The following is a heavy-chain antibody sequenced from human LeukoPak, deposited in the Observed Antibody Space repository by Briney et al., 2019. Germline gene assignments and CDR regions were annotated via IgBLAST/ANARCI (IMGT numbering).Heavy chain of an antibody. CDR1: GSSFTSYW. J-gene: IGHJ5*02. D-gene: IGHD3-22*01. Sequence: GESLKISCWDSGSSFTSYWIGWVRQMPGKGLEWMGIIYPGDSDTRYSPSFQGQVTISADKSISTAYLQWSSLKASDTAMYYCARHPDSSGYNNWFDPWGQGTLVTVSS. CDR3: ARHPDSSGYNNWFDP. CDR2: IYPGDSDT. V-gene: IGHV5-51*01.